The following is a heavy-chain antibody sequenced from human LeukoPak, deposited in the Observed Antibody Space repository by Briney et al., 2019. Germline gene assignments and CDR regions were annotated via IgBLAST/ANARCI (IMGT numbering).Heavy chain of an antibody. CDR2: ISSGGTTI. CDR3: VRSLTLAVAGTDL. V-gene: IGHV3-48*03. CDR1: GFTFKSYE. D-gene: IGHD6-19*01. Sequence: PGGSLRLSCSVSGFTFKSYEMNWVRLAPGKGLEWIAYISSGGTTIFYADSVKGRFTVSRDNDKSLLYLQMNSLRADDTATYYCVRSLTLAVAGTDLWRQGTVVTVS. J-gene: IGHJ5*02.